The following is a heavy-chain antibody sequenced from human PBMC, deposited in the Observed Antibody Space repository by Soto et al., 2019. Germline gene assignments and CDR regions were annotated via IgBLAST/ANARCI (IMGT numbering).Heavy chain of an antibody. Sequence: EVHLVESGGGLVKPGGSLRLSCAASDFTITKAWMNWVRQAPGKGLEWVGRIKTKAEGGATDYAAPLKGRFTISRDDSRNTLFLQMNSLKTEDTAVYYCTTGSVEGVWGQGATVTVSS. V-gene: IGHV3-15*07. D-gene: IGHD2-15*01. J-gene: IGHJ6*02. CDR2: IKTKAEGGAT. CDR3: TTGSVEGV. CDR1: DFTITKAW.